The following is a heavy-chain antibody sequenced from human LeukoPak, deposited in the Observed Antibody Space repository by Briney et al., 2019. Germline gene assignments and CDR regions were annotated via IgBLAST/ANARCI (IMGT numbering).Heavy chain of an antibody. D-gene: IGHD4-17*01. CDR3: TTDPPMTTVTDFDY. Sequence: GGSLRLSWAASGFTFSSYRVYWVRQAPGNGLEWVSSISSSSSYIYYADSVKGRFTISRDNAKNSLYLQMNSLRAEDTAVYYCTTDPPMTTVTDFDYWGQGTLVTVSS. J-gene: IGHJ4*02. CDR1: GFTFSSYR. CDR2: ISSSSSYI. V-gene: IGHV3-21*03.